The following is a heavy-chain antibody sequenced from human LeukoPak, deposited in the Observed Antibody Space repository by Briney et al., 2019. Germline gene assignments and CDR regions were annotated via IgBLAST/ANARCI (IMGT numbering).Heavy chain of an antibody. V-gene: IGHV3-7*03. CDR2: IKGDGSQK. CDR3: ARNRGWLQFDY. Sequence: PGGSLRLSCAASGFSFSDRWLDWVRQAPGKGLEWVAHIKGDGSQKYYVDSVKGRFTISRDNAKTSLYLQMDSLRAEDTAVYYCARNRGWLQFDYWGQGTLVTVSS. D-gene: IGHD5-12*01. J-gene: IGHJ4*02. CDR1: GFSFSDRW.